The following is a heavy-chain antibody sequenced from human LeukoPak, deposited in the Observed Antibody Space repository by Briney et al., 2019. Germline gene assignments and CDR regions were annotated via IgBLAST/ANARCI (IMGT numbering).Heavy chain of an antibody. J-gene: IGHJ1*01. V-gene: IGHV5-51*01. CDR2: IYPGDSQT. Sequence: GESLKISCKGSGYNFHTYWIGWVRQMPGKGLEWMGIIYPGDSQTRYSPSFQGQVTISADKSISTAYLQWNSLKASDTAMYYCAKIWFGELAGIQHWGQGTLVTVSS. CDR3: AKIWFGELAGIQH. D-gene: IGHD3-10*01. CDR1: GYNFHTYW.